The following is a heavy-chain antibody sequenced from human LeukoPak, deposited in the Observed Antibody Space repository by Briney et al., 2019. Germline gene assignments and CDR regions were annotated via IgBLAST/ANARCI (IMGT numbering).Heavy chain of an antibody. J-gene: IGHJ4*02. CDR1: GGSISSYY. Sequence: PSETLSLICTVSGGSISSYYWSWIRQPAGKGLEWIGRINISGSTNYNPSLKSRVTMSVDTSKNQFSLKLSSVTAADTAVYYCARSRGWLQSHPLGYWGQGTLVTVSS. CDR2: INISGST. CDR3: ARSRGWLQSHPLGY. D-gene: IGHD5-24*01. V-gene: IGHV4-4*07.